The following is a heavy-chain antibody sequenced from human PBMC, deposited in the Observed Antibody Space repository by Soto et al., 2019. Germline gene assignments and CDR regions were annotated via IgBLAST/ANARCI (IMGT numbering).Heavy chain of an antibody. V-gene: IGHV4-39*01. J-gene: IGHJ4*02. Sequence: PSETLSLTCTVSGGSISSSSYYWGWIRQPPGKGLEWIGSIYYSGSTYYNPSLKSRVTISVDTSKNQFSLKLSSVTAADTAVYYCARQKYSSLSFDYWGQGTLVTVSS. CDR3: ARQKYSSLSFDY. CDR1: GGSISSSSYY. CDR2: IYYSGST. D-gene: IGHD6-6*01.